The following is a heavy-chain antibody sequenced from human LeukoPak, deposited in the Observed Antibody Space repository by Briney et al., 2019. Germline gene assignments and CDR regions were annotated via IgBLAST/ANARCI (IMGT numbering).Heavy chain of an antibody. CDR1: GYTFTGYY. CDR3: ARDRDYYDSSSYPKNWFDP. CDR2: INPNSGGT. D-gene: IGHD3-22*01. J-gene: IGHJ5*02. Sequence: ASVKVSCKASGYTFTGYYMHWVRQAPGQGLEWMGWINPNSGGTNYAQKFQGRVTMTRDTSISTAYMELSRLRSDDTAVYYCARDRDYYDSSSYPKNWFDPWGQGTLVTVSS. V-gene: IGHV1-2*02.